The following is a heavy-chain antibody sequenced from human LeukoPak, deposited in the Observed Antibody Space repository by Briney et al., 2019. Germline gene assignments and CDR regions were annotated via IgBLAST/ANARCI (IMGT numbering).Heavy chain of an antibody. J-gene: IGHJ3*02. CDR1: GFSLSTSGMR. V-gene: IGHV2-70*04. CDR3: ARNPTVTGAFDI. D-gene: IGHD4-17*01. CDR2: IDWDDDK. Sequence: ESGPTLVNPTQTLTLTCTSSGFSLSTSGMRVSWIRQPPGKALEWLARIDWDDDKFYSTSLKTRLTISKDTSKNQVVLTMTNMDPVDTATYYCARNPTVTGAFDIWGQGTMVTVSS.